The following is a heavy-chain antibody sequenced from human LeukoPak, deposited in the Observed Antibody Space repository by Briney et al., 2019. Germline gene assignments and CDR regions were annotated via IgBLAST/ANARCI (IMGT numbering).Heavy chain of an antibody. Sequence: SETLSLTCTVSGDSISSGDYYWSWIRQPAGKGLEWIGRISSSGSTNYNPSLKSRVTISVDTSKNQFSLKLRSVTAADTAVYYCARETSQKGAHYMDVWGKGTTVAISS. J-gene: IGHJ6*03. D-gene: IGHD3-16*01. CDR3: ARETSQKGAHYMDV. CDR1: GDSISSGDYY. CDR2: ISSSGST. V-gene: IGHV4-61*02.